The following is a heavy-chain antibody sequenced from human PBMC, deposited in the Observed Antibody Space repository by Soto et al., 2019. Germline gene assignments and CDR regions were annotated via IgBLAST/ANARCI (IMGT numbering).Heavy chain of an antibody. CDR2: ISYDGSNK. V-gene: IGHV3-30*18. D-gene: IGHD1-26*01. J-gene: IGHJ4*02. CDR1: GVTFSSYG. Sequence: QVQLVESGGGVVQPGRSLRLSCAASGVTFSSYGMHWVRQAPGKGLGWVAVISYDGSNKYYADSVKGRVTISRDNSKNTLYLKMTSLSAEDTAVYYGAKWEVGAAHFFDYWGQGTLVTVSS. CDR3: AKWEVGAAHFFDY.